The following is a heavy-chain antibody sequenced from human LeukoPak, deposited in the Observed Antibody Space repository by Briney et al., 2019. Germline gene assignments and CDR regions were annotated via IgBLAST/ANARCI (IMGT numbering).Heavy chain of an antibody. CDR1: GFTFSSYA. J-gene: IGHJ4*02. Sequence: GGSLRLSCAASGFTFSSYAMSWVRQAPGKGLEWVSAISGSGGSIGYADSVKGRFTISRDNAKNSLYLQMNSLRAEDTALYYCAKDHDYDILTGYFTYWGQGTLVTVSS. D-gene: IGHD3-9*01. CDR2: ISGSGGSI. CDR3: AKDHDYDILTGYFTY. V-gene: IGHV3-23*01.